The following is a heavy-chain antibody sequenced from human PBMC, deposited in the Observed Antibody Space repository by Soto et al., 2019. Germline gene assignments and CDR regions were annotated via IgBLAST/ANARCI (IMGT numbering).Heavy chain of an antibody. D-gene: IGHD2-15*01. CDR3: TGYCSGGSCYHYYYYGMDV. V-gene: IGHV3-49*03. J-gene: IGHJ6*02. Sequence: GGSLRLSCTASGFTFGDYAMSWFRQAPGKGLEWVGFIRSKAYGGTTEYAASVKGRFTISRDDSKSIAYLQMNSLKTEDTAVYYCTGYCSGGSCYHYYYYGMDVWGQGTTVTVSS. CDR1: GFTFGDYA. CDR2: IRSKAYGGTT.